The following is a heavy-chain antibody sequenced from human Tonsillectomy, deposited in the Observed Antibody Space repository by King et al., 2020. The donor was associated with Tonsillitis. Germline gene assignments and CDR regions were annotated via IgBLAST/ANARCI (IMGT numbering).Heavy chain of an antibody. V-gene: IGHV1-2*02. CDR1: GYTFTGYY. CDR2: INPNSGGT. CDR3: ARVESDSSGYYYVGPHFDR. D-gene: IGHD3-22*01. J-gene: IGHJ4*02. Sequence: VQLVESGAEVKKPGASVKVSCKASGYTFTGYYMHWVRQAPGQGLEWMGWINPNSGGTNYAQKFQGRVTMTRDTSISTAYMELSRLRSDDTAVYYCARVESDSSGYYYVGPHFDRWGQGTLVTVSS.